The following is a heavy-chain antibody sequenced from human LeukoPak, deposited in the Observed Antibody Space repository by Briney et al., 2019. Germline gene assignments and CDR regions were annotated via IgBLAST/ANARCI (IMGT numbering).Heavy chain of an antibody. D-gene: IGHD3-16*02. CDR2: INHSGST. CDR1: GGSITNSHYH. J-gene: IGHJ5*02. Sequence: PSETLSLTCTVSGGSITNSHYHWGWIRQPPGKGLEWIGEINHSGSTNYNPSLKSRVTISVDTSKNQFSLKLSSVTAADTAVYYCARARQYDYVWGSYRPRWNWFDPWGQGTLVTASS. V-gene: IGHV4-39*07. CDR3: ARARQYDYVWGSYRPRWNWFDP.